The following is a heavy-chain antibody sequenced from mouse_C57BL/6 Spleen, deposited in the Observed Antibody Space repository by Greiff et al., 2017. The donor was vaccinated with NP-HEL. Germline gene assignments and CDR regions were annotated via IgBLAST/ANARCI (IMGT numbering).Heavy chain of an antibody. J-gene: IGHJ3*01. CDR1: GFTFSSYA. D-gene: IGHD2-4*01. Sequence: EVQRVESGGGLVKPGGSLKLSCAASGFTFSSYAMSWVRRTPEKRLEWVATISDGGSYTYYPDNVKGRFTISRDNAKNNLYLQMSHLKSEDTAMYYCAREGRDYFAYWGQGTLVTVSA. CDR3: AREGRDYFAY. V-gene: IGHV5-4*01. CDR2: ISDGGSYT.